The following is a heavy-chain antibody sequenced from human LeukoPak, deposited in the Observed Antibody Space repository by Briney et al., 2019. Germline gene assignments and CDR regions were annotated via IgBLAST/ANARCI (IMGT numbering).Heavy chain of an antibody. V-gene: IGHV3-30*18. D-gene: IGHD3-16*01. CDR2: ITYDGIKK. Sequence: GRSLRLSCSASGFTFMNYGFHWGXQAPGXVLELVAIITYDGIKKYYADSVKGRFTISRDNSKNTLYVQMNSLRPEDTAVYYCAKDLGEVRYAFDIWGQGTMVTVSS. J-gene: IGHJ3*02. CDR1: GFTFMNYG. CDR3: AKDLGEVRYAFDI.